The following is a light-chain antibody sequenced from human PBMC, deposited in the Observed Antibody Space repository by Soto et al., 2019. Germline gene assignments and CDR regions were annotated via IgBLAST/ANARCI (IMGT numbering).Light chain of an antibody. V-gene: IGLV2-14*01. J-gene: IGLJ1*01. CDR1: RRDVGGYNY. Sequence: QSVLTQPASVSGSPGQSITISCTGTRRDVGGYNYVSWYQQYSGKSPKLLIYEVTHRPSGVSNRFSGSKSGNTASLTISGLQAEDEADYYCSSYTISNTLPVVFGAGTKVTV. CDR3: SSYTISNTLPVV. CDR2: EVT.